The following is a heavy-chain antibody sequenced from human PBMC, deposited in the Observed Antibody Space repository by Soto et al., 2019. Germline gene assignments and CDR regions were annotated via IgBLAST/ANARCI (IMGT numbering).Heavy chain of an antibody. CDR1: GYTFTGYY. CDR3: ARGPTYGYYYYYYGMDV. D-gene: IGHD4-17*01. CDR2: INPNSGGT. V-gene: IGHV1-2*02. Sequence: ASVKVSCKASGYTFTGYYMHWVRQAPGQGLEWMGWINPNSGGTNYAQKFQGRVTMTRDTSISTAYMELSRLRSDDTAVYYCARGPTYGYYYYYYGMDVWGQGTTVTVSS. J-gene: IGHJ6*02.